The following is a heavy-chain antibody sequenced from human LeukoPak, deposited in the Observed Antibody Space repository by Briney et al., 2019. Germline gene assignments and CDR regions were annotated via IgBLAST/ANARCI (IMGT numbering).Heavy chain of an antibody. CDR2: ISSSSYI. J-gene: IGHJ5*02. D-gene: IGHD2-15*01. Sequence: GGSLRLSCAASGFTFSSYSMNWVRQAPGKGLEWVSSISSSSYIYYADSVKGRFTISRDNAKNSLYLQMNSLRAEDTAVYYCARAGGHCSGGSCRESWFDPWGQGTLVTVSS. CDR1: GFTFSSYS. V-gene: IGHV3-21*01. CDR3: ARAGGHCSGGSCRESWFDP.